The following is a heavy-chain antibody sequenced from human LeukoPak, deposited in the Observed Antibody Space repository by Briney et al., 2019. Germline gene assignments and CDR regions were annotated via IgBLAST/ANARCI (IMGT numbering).Heavy chain of an antibody. D-gene: IGHD3-3*02. J-gene: IGHJ4*02. CDR3: AKNRGTGLAFYDY. V-gene: IGHV3-23*01. CDR2: ISGGGYYI. CDR1: GFSFSSYA. Sequence: PGGSLRLSCAASGFSFSSYAMTWVRQAPGRGLEWVSAISGGGYYIYYADSVRGRFTTFRDNSKNTLYLQMTNLRAEDTGLYYCAKNRGTGLAFYDYWGQGTQVTVSS.